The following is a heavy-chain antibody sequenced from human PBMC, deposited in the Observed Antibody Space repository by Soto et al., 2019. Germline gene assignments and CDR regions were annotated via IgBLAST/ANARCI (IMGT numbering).Heavy chain of an antibody. J-gene: IGHJ6*02. CDR1: GYSFTSYW. V-gene: IGHV5-51*01. Sequence: GESLKISCKGSGYSFTSYWIGWVRQMPGKGLEWMGIIYPGDSDTRYSPSFQGQVTISADKSISTAYLQWSSLKASDTTMYYCARQIVGATSYYYYYGMDVWGQGTTVTVSS. D-gene: IGHD1-26*01. CDR3: ARQIVGATSYYYYYGMDV. CDR2: IYPGDSDT.